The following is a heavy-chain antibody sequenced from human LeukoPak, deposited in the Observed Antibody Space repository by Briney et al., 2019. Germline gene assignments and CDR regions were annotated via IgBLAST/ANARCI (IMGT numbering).Heavy chain of an antibody. CDR2: ISWNSGSI. J-gene: IGHJ4*02. Sequence: GGSLRLSCAASGFTFDDYAMHWVRQAPGKGLEWVSGISWNSGSIGYADSVKGRFTISRDNAKNSLYLQMNSLRAEDTALYYCATSGDSSGYYSFDYWGQGTLDTVSS. D-gene: IGHD3-22*01. V-gene: IGHV3-9*01. CDR1: GFTFDDYA. CDR3: ATSGDSSGYYSFDY.